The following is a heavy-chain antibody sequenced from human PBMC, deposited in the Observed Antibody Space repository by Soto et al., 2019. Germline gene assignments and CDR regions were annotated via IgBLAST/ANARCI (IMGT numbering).Heavy chain of an antibody. D-gene: IGHD3-10*01. J-gene: IGHJ6*02. Sequence: SVKVSCKASGGTFSSYAISWVRQAPGQGLEWMGGIIPIFGTANYAQKFQGRVTITADESTSTAYMELSSLRSEDTAVYYCARQGFGALHGLVDAWGQGTTVTVSS. CDR2: IIPIFGTA. CDR3: ARQGFGALHGLVDA. V-gene: IGHV1-69*13. CDR1: GGTFSSYA.